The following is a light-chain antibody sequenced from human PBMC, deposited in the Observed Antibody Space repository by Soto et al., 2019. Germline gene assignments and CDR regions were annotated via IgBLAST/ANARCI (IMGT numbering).Light chain of an antibody. V-gene: IGKV1-39*01. CDR1: QSISSY. Sequence: DIQMTQSPSSLSASVGDRVTITCRASQSISSYLNWYQQKPGKAPKLLIYAASSLQSGVQSRFSGRGSGTDFTLTISNLQPEDFATYYCQQSYSTPPLTFGPGTKVDIK. J-gene: IGKJ3*01. CDR3: QQSYSTPPLT. CDR2: AAS.